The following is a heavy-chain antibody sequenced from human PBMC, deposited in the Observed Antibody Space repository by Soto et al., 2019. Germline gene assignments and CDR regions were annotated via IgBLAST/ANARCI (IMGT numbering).Heavy chain of an antibody. D-gene: IGHD1-20*01. J-gene: IGHJ4*02. CDR3: ARDSGITGTTSELDY. CDR1: GGSISSYY. Sequence: SETLSLTCTVSGGSISSYYWSWIRQPPGKGLEWIGYIYYSGSTNYNPSLKSRVTISVDTSKNQFSLKLSSVTAADTAVYYCARDSGITGTTSELDYWGQGTLVTVSS. CDR2: IYYSGST. V-gene: IGHV4-59*01.